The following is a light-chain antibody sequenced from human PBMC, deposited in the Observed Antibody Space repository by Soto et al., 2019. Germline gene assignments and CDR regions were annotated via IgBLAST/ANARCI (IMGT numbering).Light chain of an antibody. CDR3: QQYNSYSPAT. V-gene: IGKV1-5*01. CDR1: QSIRRW. CDR2: DAS. J-gene: IGKJ1*01. Sequence: DIQMTQSPSTLSASVGDRVTITCRASQSIRRWLAWYQQKPGKAPKFLIYDASSLESGVASRFSSSGSATDFTLTISSLQPDDFATYYCQQYNSYSPATFGQGTKVDIK.